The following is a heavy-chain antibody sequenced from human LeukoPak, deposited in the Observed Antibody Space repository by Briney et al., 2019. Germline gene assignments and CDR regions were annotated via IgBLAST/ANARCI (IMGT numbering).Heavy chain of an antibody. J-gene: IGHJ3*02. CDR1: GFTFSSYE. D-gene: IGHD6-25*01. Sequence: GGSLRLSCAASGFTFSSYEMNWVRQAPGKGLEWVSYISSSGSTIYYADSVKGRFTISRDNAKNSLYLQMNSLRAEDTAVYYCARFTAGGGFDIWGQGTMVTVSS. CDR2: ISSSGSTI. CDR3: ARFTAGGGFDI. V-gene: IGHV3-48*03.